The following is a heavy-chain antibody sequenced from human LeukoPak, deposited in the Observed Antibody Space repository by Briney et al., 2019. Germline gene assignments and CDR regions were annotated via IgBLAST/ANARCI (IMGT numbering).Heavy chain of an antibody. CDR2: INPKSGGT. V-gene: IGHV1-2*02. CDR3: ARTREGVWGSYSP. CDR1: GYSFTDYY. Sequence: APVKVSCKASGYSFTDYYIHWVRLAPGQGLEWMGWINPKSGGTHYAQKFQGRVSMTRDTSTNTVHLELSSLKTNDTAVYYCARTREGVWGSYSPWGQGTLVTVSS. D-gene: IGHD3-16*01. J-gene: IGHJ4*02.